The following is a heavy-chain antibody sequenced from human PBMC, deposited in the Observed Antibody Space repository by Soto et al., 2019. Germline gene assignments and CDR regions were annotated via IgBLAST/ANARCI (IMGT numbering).Heavy chain of an antibody. CDR2: ISAYNGNT. CDR3: ASEYSSGADDAFDI. V-gene: IGHV1-18*01. J-gene: IGHJ3*02. Sequence: ASVKVSCKASGYTFTSYGISWVRQAPGQGLEWMGWISAYNGNTNYAQKLQGRVTMTTDTSTNTAYMELRSLRADDTAVYYCASEYSSGADDAFDIWGQGTMVTVSS. CDR1: GYTFTSYG. D-gene: IGHD6-19*01.